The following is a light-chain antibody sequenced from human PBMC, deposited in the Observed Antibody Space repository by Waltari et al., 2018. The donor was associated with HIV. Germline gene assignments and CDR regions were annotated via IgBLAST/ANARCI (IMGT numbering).Light chain of an antibody. Sequence: QSALTKPRSVSGSPGQSVTISCTVTSSDVGGYNYVSWYQHHPGKAPKLMIYDVTKRPSGVPDRFSGSKSGNTASLTISGLQAEDEADYYCCSYAGSPWVFGGGTKLTGL. V-gene: IGLV2-11*01. CDR1: SSDVGGYNY. CDR2: DVT. CDR3: CSYAGSPWV. J-gene: IGLJ2*01.